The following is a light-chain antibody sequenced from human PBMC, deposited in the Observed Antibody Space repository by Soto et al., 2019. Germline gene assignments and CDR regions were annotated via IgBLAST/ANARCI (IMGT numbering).Light chain of an antibody. CDR2: RNN. V-gene: IGLV1-47*01. Sequence: QSVLTQPPSASGTPGQRVTISCSGGSSNIGTNFVSWYQLLQGTAPKLLIFRNNQRPSGVPDRFSGSRSGTSAPLAISGLRSEDEADYFCAAWDDNLSALVFGGGTKLTVL. CDR3: AAWDDNLSALV. J-gene: IGLJ2*01. CDR1: SSNIGTNF.